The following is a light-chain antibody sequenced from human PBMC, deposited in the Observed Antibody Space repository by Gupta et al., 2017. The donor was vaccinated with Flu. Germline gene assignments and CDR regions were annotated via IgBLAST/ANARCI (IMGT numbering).Light chain of an antibody. CDR2: EVT. J-gene: IGLJ3*02. CDR3: ASYTTTSTWV. CDR1: SSDVGGYNS. V-gene: IGLV2-14*01. Sequence: SALPQPASVSLSPGPSITISCTGTSSDVGGYNSVSWYQQHPGKAPELMIYEVTDRPSGVSNRFSGSKSGNTASLTISGLQDEDEADYCCASYTTTSTWVFGGGTKLTVL.